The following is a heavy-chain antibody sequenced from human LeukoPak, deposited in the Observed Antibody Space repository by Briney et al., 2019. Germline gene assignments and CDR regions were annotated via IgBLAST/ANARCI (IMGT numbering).Heavy chain of an antibody. CDR3: ARDPESDY. Sequence: PGGSLRLSCAASGFAFSTYSMNWVRQAPGKGLEWVAVISYDGSNKYYADSVKGRFTISRDNSRNTLYLQMNSLRAEDTAVYYCARDPESDYWGQGTLVTVSS. J-gene: IGHJ4*02. CDR1: GFAFSTYS. V-gene: IGHV3-30*03. CDR2: ISYDGSNK.